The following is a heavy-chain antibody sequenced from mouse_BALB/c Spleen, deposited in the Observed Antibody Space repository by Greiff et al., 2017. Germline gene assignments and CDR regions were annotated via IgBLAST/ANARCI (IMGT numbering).Heavy chain of an antibody. CDR1: GYTFTDYN. Sequence: EVQLQESGPELVKPGASVKISCKASGYTFTDYNMHWVKQSHGKSLEWIGYIYPYNGGTGYNQKFKSKATLTVDNSSSTAYMELRSLTSEDSAVYYCASPPYYYGSSYPCAYWGQGTLVTVSA. CDR2: IYPYNGGT. D-gene: IGHD1-1*01. CDR3: ASPPYYYGSSYPCAY. V-gene: IGHV1S29*02. J-gene: IGHJ3*01.